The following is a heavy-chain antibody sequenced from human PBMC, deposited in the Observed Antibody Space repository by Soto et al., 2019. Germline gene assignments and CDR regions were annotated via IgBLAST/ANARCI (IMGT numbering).Heavy chain of an antibody. D-gene: IGHD2-2*01. Sequence: EVQLVESGGGLVKPGGSLRLSCAASGFTFSSYSMNWVRQAPGKGLEWVSSISSSSSYIYYADSVKGRFTIARDNAKKSLYLQMNSLRAEDTAVYYCARIVVVPSPPPNTYYFDYWGQGTLVTVSS. CDR2: ISSSSSYI. V-gene: IGHV3-21*01. CDR3: ARIVVVPSPPPNTYYFDY. J-gene: IGHJ4*02. CDR1: GFTFSSYS.